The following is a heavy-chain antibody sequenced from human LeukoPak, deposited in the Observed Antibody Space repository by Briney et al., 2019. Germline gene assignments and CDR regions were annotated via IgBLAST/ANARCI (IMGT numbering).Heavy chain of an antibody. CDR1: GFIFSTYG. CDR2: ISYDGSNK. Sequence: GGSLRLSCAASGFIFSTYGLHWVRQAPGKGLEWLAVISYDGSNKYYADSVKGRFTISRDNSKTTLYLQMNSLRAEDTAVYYCTKEGDSGSFPDYWGQGTLVSVSS. V-gene: IGHV3-30*18. CDR3: TKEGDSGSFPDY. J-gene: IGHJ4*02. D-gene: IGHD3-10*01.